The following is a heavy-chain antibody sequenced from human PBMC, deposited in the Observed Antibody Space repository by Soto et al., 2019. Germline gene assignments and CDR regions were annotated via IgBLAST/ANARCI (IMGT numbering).Heavy chain of an antibody. D-gene: IGHD6-19*01. CDR1: GDSITSSSFC. V-gene: IGHV4-39*01. CDR2: ICYSGST. Sequence: PSETLSLTCTVSGDSITSSSFCWGWIRQPPGKGLEWIGTICYSGSTYYNPSLQSRLTISVETSKNQFSRKLSSVTAADTAVYYCARLDGNSADYYYGMDVWGRGTTVTVSS. CDR3: ARLDGNSADYYYGMDV. J-gene: IGHJ6*02.